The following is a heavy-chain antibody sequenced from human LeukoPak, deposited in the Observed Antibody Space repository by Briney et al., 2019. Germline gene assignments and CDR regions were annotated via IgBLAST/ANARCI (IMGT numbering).Heavy chain of an antibody. V-gene: IGHV3-48*01. CDR2: ISSSSSTI. CDR3: GRDYCSTTSCRFDY. CDR1: GFTFSSYS. Sequence: PGGSLRLSCAASGFTFSSYSMNWGRQAPGKGLEWVSYISSSSSTIYYADSVKGRFTISRDNAKNSLYLQMNSLRAEDTAVYYCGRDYCSTTSCRFDYWGQGTLVTVSS. D-gene: IGHD2-2*01. J-gene: IGHJ4*02.